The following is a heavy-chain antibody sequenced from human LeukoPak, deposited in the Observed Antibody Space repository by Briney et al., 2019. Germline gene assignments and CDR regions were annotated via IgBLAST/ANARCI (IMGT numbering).Heavy chain of an antibody. CDR2: IKQDGSEK. Sequence: GGSLRLSCAASGFIFSNYDMHRVRQAPGKGLEWVANIKQDGSEKYYVDSVKGRFTISRDNAKNSLYLQMNSLRAEDTAVYYCARSADGYRDWGQGTLVTVSS. V-gene: IGHV3-7*01. CDR1: GFIFSNYD. D-gene: IGHD5-24*01. J-gene: IGHJ4*02. CDR3: ARSADGYRD.